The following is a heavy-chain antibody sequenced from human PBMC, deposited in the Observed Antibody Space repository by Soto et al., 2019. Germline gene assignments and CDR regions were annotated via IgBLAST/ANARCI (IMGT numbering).Heavy chain of an antibody. Sequence: WGSLRLSCAASGFTFSSYWLSWVRQAPGKGLEWVANIKQDGSEQYNVESVEGRFSISRDNAKNSLYLQMNSLRAEDTAVYYCARGGSYGSFDYWGQGILVTVSS. V-gene: IGHV3-7*03. J-gene: IGHJ4*02. CDR3: ARGGSYGSFDY. CDR2: IKQDGSEQ. D-gene: IGHD5-18*01. CDR1: GFTFSSYW.